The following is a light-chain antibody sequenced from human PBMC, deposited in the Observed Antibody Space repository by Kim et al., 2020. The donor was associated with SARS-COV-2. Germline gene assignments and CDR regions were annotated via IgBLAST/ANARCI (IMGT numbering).Light chain of an antibody. CDR1: QSISSC. CDR2: DAS. Sequence: ASVGDRVTITCRASQSISSCLTWYQQKPGKAPKLLIYDASSLESGVPSRFSGRGSGTEFTLTISSLQPDDFATYYCQQNNSYSWTFGKGTKVDIK. J-gene: IGKJ1*01. V-gene: IGKV1-5*01. CDR3: QQNNSYSWT.